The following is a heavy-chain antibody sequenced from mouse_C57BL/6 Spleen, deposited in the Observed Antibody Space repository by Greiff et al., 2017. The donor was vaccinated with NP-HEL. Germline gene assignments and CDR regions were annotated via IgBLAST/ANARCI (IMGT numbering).Heavy chain of an antibody. CDR3: ARNYGRVRGWYFDV. CDR1: GYTFTSYW. CDR2: IDPSDSYT. V-gene: IGHV1-50*01. J-gene: IGHJ1*03. Sequence: QVQLQQPGAELVKPGASVKLSCKASGYTFTSYWMQWVKQRPGQGLEWIGEIDPSDSYTNYNQKFKGKATLTVDTSSSTAYMQLSSLTSEDSAVYYCARNYGRVRGWYFDVWGTGTTVTVSS. D-gene: IGHD1-1*01.